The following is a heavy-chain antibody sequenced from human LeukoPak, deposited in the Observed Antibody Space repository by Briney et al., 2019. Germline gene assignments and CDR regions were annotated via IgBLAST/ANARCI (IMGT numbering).Heavy chain of an antibody. Sequence: ASVKVSCKASGYTFTTYGISWVRQAPGQGLEWMGWIIAYNGNTDYAQKFQGRVTMTTDTSTSTAYMELRSLRFDDTAVYYCARDSDSSSVFQHWGQGTLVTVSS. CDR3: ARDSDSSSVFQH. V-gene: IGHV1-18*01. D-gene: IGHD6-13*01. CDR1: GYTFTTYG. J-gene: IGHJ1*01. CDR2: IIAYNGNT.